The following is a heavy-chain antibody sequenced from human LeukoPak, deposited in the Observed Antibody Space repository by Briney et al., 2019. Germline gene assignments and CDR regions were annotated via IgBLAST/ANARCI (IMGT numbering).Heavy chain of an antibody. D-gene: IGHD5-12*01. J-gene: IGHJ4*02. V-gene: IGHV4-61*02. CDR1: GDSITSGDSY. CDR2: IYTSGST. CDR3: AREYSH. Sequence: PSQTLSLTCSVSGDSITSGDSYWTWIRQPAGRGLEWIGLIYTSGSTKYNPSLKSRITMSLDTSKNQISLQLNSVTAADTAVYYCAREYSHWGQGTLVTVPS.